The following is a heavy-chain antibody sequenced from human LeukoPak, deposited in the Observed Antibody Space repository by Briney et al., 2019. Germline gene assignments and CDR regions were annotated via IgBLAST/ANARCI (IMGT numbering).Heavy chain of an antibody. CDR3: AREARYGGYYYYYYMDV. CDR1: GGTFSSYA. Sequence: SVKVSCKASGGTFSSYAISWVRQAPGQGPEWMGRIIPIFGTANYAQKFQGRVTITTDESTSTAYMELSSLRSEDTAVYYCAREARYGGYYYYYYMDVWGKGTTVTVSS. V-gene: IGHV1-69*05. CDR2: IIPIFGTA. J-gene: IGHJ6*03. D-gene: IGHD3-16*02.